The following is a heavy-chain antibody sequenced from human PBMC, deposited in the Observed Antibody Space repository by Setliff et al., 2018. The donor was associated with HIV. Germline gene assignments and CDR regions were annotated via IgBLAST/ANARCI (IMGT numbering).Heavy chain of an antibody. V-gene: IGHV4-39*01. D-gene: IGHD6-19*01. CDR2: VFYTGTT. CDR1: GDSIRITNYY. CDR3: ARYSSDHDAFDI. Sequence: PSETLSLTCLVSGDSIRITNYYWGWVRQSPGKGLEWFGSVFYTGTTYHNPSLLSRLTISVDTSKNQFSLKLYSVTAADTALYYCARYSSDHDAFDIWGQGTMVTVSS. J-gene: IGHJ3*02.